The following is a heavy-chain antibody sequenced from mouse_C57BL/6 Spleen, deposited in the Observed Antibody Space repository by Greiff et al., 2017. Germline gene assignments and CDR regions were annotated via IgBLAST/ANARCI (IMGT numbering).Heavy chain of an antibody. CDR1: GFTFSSYG. D-gene: IGHD3-3*01. CDR3: ARREGRYFDV. J-gene: IGHJ1*03. CDR2: ISSGGSYT. Sequence: EVHLVESGGDLVKPGGSLKLSCAASGFTFSSYGMSWVRQTPDKRLEWVATISSGGSYTYYPDSVKGRFTISRDNAKNTLYLQMSSLKSEDTAMYYCARREGRYFDVWGTGTTVTVSS. V-gene: IGHV5-6*01.